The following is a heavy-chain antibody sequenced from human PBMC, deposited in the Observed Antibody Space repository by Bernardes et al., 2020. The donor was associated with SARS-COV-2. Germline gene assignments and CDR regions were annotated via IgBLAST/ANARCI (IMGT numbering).Heavy chain of an antibody. CDR1: GFTFSSYG. V-gene: IGHV3-30*03. Sequence: GGSLRLSCAASGFTFSSYGMHWVRQAPGKGLEWVALISYDGSNKYYADSVKGRFTISRENSKNTLYLQMNSLRAEDTAVYYFAHFLPYRGAWTGMDVWGQGTTVTVSS. J-gene: IGHJ6*02. D-gene: IGHD2-2*02. CDR3: AHFLPYRGAWTGMDV. CDR2: ISYDGSNK.